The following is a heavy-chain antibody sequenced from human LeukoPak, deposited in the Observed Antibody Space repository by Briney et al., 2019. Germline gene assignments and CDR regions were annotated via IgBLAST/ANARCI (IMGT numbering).Heavy chain of an antibody. J-gene: IGHJ4*02. V-gene: IGHV4-34*01. CDR3: AGGGGGSWYGSLDY. D-gene: IGHD2-15*01. CDR1: GGSFSGYY. CDR2: INHSGST. Sequence: SETLSLTCAVYGGSFSGYYWSWIRQPPGKGLEWIGEINHSGSTNYNPSLKSRVTISVDTSKNQFSLKLSSVTAADTAVYYCAGGGGGSWYGSLDYWGQGTLVTVSS.